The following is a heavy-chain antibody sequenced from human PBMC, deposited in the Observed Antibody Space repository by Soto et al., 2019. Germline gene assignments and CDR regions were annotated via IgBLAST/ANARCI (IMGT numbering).Heavy chain of an antibody. J-gene: IGHJ5*01. Sequence: LSLTCTVSGGSISSSSYYWDWIRQPPGKGLEWIGSIYYSGSTYYNPSLKSRVTISVDTSKKQFSLKLSSVTAADTAVYYCAKRGWLDFWGQGALVTVSS. CDR3: AKRGWLDF. CDR1: GGSISSSSYY. V-gene: IGHV4-39*01. CDR2: IYYSGST.